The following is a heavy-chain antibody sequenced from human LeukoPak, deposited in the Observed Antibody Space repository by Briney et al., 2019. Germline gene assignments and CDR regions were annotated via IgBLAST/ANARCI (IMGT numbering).Heavy chain of an antibody. CDR3: ARGTVVTPPKVSSWRPPRPYNWFDP. Sequence: PSQTLSLTCTVSGGSISSGGYYWSWIRQHPGKGLEWIGYIYYSGSTYYNPSLKSRVTISVDTSKNQFSLKLSSLTAADTAVYYCARGTVVTPPKVSSWRPPRPYNWFDPWGQGTLVTVSS. V-gene: IGHV4-31*03. D-gene: IGHD4-23*01. J-gene: IGHJ5*02. CDR1: GGSISSGGYY. CDR2: IYYSGST.